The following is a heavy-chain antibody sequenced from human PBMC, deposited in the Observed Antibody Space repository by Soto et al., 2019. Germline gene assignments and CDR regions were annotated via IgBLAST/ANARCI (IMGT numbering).Heavy chain of an antibody. J-gene: IGHJ4*02. Sequence: GASVKVSCKASGYTFTSYGISWVRQAPGQGLEWMGWISAYNGNTNYAQKLQGRVTMTTDTSTSTAYMELRSLRSDNTAVYYCARDHYGDYGSGLDYWGQGTLVTVSS. D-gene: IGHD4-17*01. V-gene: IGHV1-18*01. CDR2: ISAYNGNT. CDR3: ARDHYGDYGSGLDY. CDR1: GYTFTSYG.